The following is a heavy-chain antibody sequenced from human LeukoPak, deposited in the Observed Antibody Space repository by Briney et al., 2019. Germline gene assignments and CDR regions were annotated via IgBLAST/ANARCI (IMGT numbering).Heavy chain of an antibody. CDR3: ARGGALGYCSGGSCYSGVEAFDI. CDR1: GGTFSSYA. J-gene: IGHJ3*02. D-gene: IGHD2-15*01. CDR2: IIPIFGTA. Sequence: SVEVSCKASGGTFSSYAISWVRQAPGQGLEWMGGIIPIFGTANYAQKFQGRVTITADKSTSTAYMELSSLRSEDTAVYYCARGGALGYCSGGSCYSGVEAFDIWGQGTMVTVSS. V-gene: IGHV1-69*06.